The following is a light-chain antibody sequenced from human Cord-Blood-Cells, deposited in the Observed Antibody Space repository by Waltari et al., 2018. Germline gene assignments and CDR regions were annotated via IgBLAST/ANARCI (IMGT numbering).Light chain of an antibody. Sequence: QSALTQPASVSGSPGQSITIPCTGTSSDVGGYNYVPWYQQHPGKAPKLMIYEVSNRPSGVSNRFSGSKYGNTASLTISGLQAEDEADYYCSSYTSSSTLLFGGGTKLTVL. J-gene: IGLJ2*01. CDR2: EVS. CDR3: SSYTSSSTLL. V-gene: IGLV2-14*01. CDR1: SSDVGGYNY.